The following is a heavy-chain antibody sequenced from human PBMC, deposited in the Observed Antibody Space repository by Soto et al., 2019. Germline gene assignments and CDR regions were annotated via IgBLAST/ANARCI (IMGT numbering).Heavy chain of an antibody. CDR3: ARSDNRNSLYGVDV. CDR2: INHRGSS. Sequence: SETLSLTCAVNGGSLSGYYWSWIRQSPGEGLEWIGEINHRGSSDYNPSLKSRVTLSIDASMNHVTLGLTSVTAADTAVYYCARSDNRNSLYGVDVWGQGTAVTVSS. V-gene: IGHV4-34*01. D-gene: IGHD1-7*01. J-gene: IGHJ6*02. CDR1: GGSLSGYY.